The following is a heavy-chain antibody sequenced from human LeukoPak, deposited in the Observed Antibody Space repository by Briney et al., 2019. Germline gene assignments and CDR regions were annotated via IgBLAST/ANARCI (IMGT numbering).Heavy chain of an antibody. CDR3: ARVGGSSYYYYGMDV. J-gene: IGHJ6*02. Sequence: PSQTLSLTCTVSGGSISSGGYYWGWIRQPPGKGLEWIGYIYYSGNTNYNPSLKSRVTISVDTSKKQFSLKLSSVTAADTAVYYCARVGGSSYYYYGMDVWGQGTTVTVSS. D-gene: IGHD2-15*01. CDR2: IYYSGNT. V-gene: IGHV4-61*08. CDR1: GGSISSGGYY.